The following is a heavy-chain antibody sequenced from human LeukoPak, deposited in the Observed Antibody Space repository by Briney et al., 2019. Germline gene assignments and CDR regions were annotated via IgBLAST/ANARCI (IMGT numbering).Heavy chain of an antibody. J-gene: IGHJ5*02. D-gene: IGHD1-7*01. Sequence: LAGGSLRLSCAASGLTFSSYAMSWVRQAPGKGLEWVSAISGSGGSTYYADSVKGRFTISRDNSKNTLYLQMNSLRAEDTAVYYCAKVETGTTKGGWFDPWGQGTLVTVSS. CDR2: ISGSGGST. CDR3: AKVETGTTKGGWFDP. CDR1: GLTFSSYA. V-gene: IGHV3-23*01.